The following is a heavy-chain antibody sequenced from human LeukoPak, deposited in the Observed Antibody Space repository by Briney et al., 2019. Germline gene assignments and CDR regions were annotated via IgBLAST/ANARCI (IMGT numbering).Heavy chain of an antibody. CDR3: ARLQRRTIDY. J-gene: IGHJ4*02. D-gene: IGHD4-11*01. Sequence: GGSLRLSCAASGFTFSSYGMHWVRQAPGKGLEWVAVIWYDGSNKYYTDSVMGRFTVSRDNSENTLYLQMNSLRAEDTAVYYCARLQRRTIDYWGQGTLVTVSS. CDR1: GFTFSSYG. V-gene: IGHV3-33*01. CDR2: IWYDGSNK.